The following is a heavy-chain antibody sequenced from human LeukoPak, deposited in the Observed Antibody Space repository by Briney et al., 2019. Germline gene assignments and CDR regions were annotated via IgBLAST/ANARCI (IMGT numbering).Heavy chain of an antibody. Sequence: GGSLRLSCAASGFTFSSYWMSWVCQAPGKGLEWVANIKQDGSEKYYVDSVKGRFTISRDNAKNSLYLQMNSLRAEDTAVYYCARIYRGYSGYDPFDYWGQGTLVTVSS. J-gene: IGHJ4*02. CDR3: ARIYRGYSGYDPFDY. CDR2: IKQDGSEK. V-gene: IGHV3-7*01. D-gene: IGHD5-12*01. CDR1: GFTFSSYW.